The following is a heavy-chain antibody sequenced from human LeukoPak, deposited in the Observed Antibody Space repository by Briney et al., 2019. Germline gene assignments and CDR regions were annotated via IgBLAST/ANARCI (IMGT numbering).Heavy chain of an antibody. CDR3: ARDGKPSLYPQHTWFDP. V-gene: IGHV1-2*02. Sequence: GASVKVSCKASGYTFTGYYMHWVRQAPGQGLEGMGLINPNSGGTNYAQKFQGRVNMTRDTSISTAYMELSRLRSDDTAEYYCARDGKPSLYPQHTWFDPWGQGTLVTVSS. CDR2: INPNSGGT. D-gene: IGHD1-26*01. J-gene: IGHJ5*02. CDR1: GYTFTGYY.